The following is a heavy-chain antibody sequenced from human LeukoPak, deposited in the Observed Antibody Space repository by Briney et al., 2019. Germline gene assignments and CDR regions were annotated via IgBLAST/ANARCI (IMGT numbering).Heavy chain of an antibody. Sequence: GASVKVSCKASGYTFTDFGISWVRQAPGQGLEWMGWISAYNGNTNYAQNLQGRVTMTTDTSTSTAYMELRSLRSDDTAVYYCVRDHGSASSGWIFFDYWGQGTLVTVSS. CDR3: VRDHGSASSGWIFFDY. J-gene: IGHJ4*02. CDR1: GYTFTDFG. D-gene: IGHD6-19*01. CDR2: ISAYNGNT. V-gene: IGHV1-18*01.